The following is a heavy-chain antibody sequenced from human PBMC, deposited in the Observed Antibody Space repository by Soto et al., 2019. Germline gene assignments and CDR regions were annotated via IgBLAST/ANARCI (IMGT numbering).Heavy chain of an antibody. V-gene: IGHV3-30-3*01. CDR3: AREGYYYIDY. CDR2: ISYDGSNK. J-gene: IGHJ4*02. CDR1: GFTFSSYA. D-gene: IGHD5-18*01. Sequence: PGGSLRLSCAASGFTFSSYAMHWVRQAPGKGLEWVAVISYDGSNKYYADSVKGRFTISRDNSKNTLYLQMNSLRAEDTAVYYCAREGYYYIDYWGQGTLVTVSS.